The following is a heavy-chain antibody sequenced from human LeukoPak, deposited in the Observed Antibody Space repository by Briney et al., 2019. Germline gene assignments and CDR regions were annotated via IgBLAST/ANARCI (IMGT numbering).Heavy chain of an antibody. CDR2: ISHNGST. V-gene: IGHV4-34*01. CDR1: GGSFTAFF. CDR3: ARRRLRHHPGFDP. J-gene: IGHJ5*02. Sequence: NPSETLSLTCAVYGGSFTAFFWSWIRQSPEKGLEWIGEISHNGSTSYSPSFKSRVTITVDASANQFSLHVKSVSAADTAVYYCARRRLRHHPGFDPWGQGTLVTVSS. D-gene: IGHD3-16*01.